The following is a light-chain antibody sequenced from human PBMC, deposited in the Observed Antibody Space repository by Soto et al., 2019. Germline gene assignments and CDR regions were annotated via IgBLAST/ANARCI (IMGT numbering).Light chain of an antibody. V-gene: IGKV3-11*01. CDR1: QSVSSN. CDR3: QQRSNWPT. CDR2: DTS. J-gene: IGKJ1*01. Sequence: ETVLTQSPATLSLSPGERATLSCRASQSVSSNLAWYQQKPGQAPRLLIYDTSTRATGIPARFSGSGSGTEFTLTISSLQPEDFAVYYCQQRSNWPTFGQGTKVDIK.